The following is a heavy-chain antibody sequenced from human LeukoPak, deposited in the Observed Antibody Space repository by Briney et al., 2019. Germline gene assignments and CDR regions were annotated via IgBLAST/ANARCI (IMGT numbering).Heavy chain of an antibody. J-gene: IGHJ4*02. CDR3: ARGVSGSYMFDY. V-gene: IGHV3-30*19. Sequence: GGSLRLSCTASGFIFSRYGMHWVRQAPGKGLEWVAVISYDGSNKYYADSVKGRFTISRDNSKNTLYLQMNSLRAEDTAVYYCARGVSGSYMFDYWGQGTLVTVSS. CDR1: GFIFSRYG. D-gene: IGHD1-26*01. CDR2: ISYDGSNK.